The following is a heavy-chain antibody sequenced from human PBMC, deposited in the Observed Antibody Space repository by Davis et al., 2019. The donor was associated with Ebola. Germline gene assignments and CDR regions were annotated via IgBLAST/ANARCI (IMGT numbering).Heavy chain of an antibody. Sequence: PGGSLRLSCAASGFTVSSNYMSWVRQAPGKGLEWVSVIYSGGSTYYADSVKGRFTISRDNSKNTLYLQMNSLRAEDTAVYYCARISRRGYCSGGSCYYYYGMDVWGQGTTVTVSS. CDR1: GFTVSSNY. CDR2: IYSGGST. J-gene: IGHJ6*02. V-gene: IGHV3-53*01. CDR3: ARISRRGYCSGGSCYYYYGMDV. D-gene: IGHD2-15*01.